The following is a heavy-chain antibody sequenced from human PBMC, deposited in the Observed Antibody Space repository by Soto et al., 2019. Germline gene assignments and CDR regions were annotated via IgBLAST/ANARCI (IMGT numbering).Heavy chain of an antibody. CDR2: ISGSGRTI. V-gene: IGHV3-11*01. J-gene: IGHJ5*02. D-gene: IGHD3-16*01. Sequence: GGSLRLSCAASGIIFSDYMSWVRQAPGKGLEWLSYISGSGRTIYSADSVKGRFTISRDNATNSLHLQMNNLRAEDTAVYYCARLPFPWGWFDPWGQGSLVTVSS. CDR3: ARLPFPWGWFDP. CDR1: GIIFSDY.